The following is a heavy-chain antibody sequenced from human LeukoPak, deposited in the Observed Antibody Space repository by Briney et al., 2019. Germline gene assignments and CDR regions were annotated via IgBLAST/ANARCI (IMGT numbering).Heavy chain of an antibody. CDR1: GFTFSSYA. Sequence: GGSLRLSCAASGFTFSSYAMHWVRQAPGKGLEWVAVITYDGGYKYYADSVKGRFTISRDNSKNTLYLQMNSLRAEDTAVYYCARDGTGDPLYYYYGMDVWGQGTTVTVSS. CDR3: ARDGTGDPLYYYYGMDV. CDR2: ITYDGGYK. J-gene: IGHJ6*02. D-gene: IGHD2-21*01. V-gene: IGHV3-30-3*01.